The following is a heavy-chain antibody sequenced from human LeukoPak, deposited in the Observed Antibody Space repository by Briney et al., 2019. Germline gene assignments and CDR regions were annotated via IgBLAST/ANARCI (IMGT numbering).Heavy chain of an antibody. CDR3: ARSPRRSSSWTFGY. CDR1: GFTFSDYY. CDR2: ISSSGSSI. Sequence: PGGSLRLSCAASGFTFSDYYMSWIRQAPGKGLEWVSYISSSGSSIHYADSVKGRFTISRDNAKNSLYLQMNSLRAEDTAVYYCARSPRRSSSWTFGYWGQGTLVTVSS. V-gene: IGHV3-11*04. J-gene: IGHJ4*02. D-gene: IGHD6-13*01.